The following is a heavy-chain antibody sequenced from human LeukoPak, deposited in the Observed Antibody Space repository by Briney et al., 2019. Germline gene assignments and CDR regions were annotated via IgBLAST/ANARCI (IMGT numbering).Heavy chain of an antibody. D-gene: IGHD3-9*01. CDR2: ISAYNGNT. V-gene: IGHV1-18*01. CDR3: ARDYDILTGYYTNWFDP. Sequence: ASVKVSCKASGYTFTSYGISWVRQAPGQGLEWMGWISAYNGNTNYARKLQGRVTMTTDTSTSTAYMELRSLRSDGTAVYYCARDYDILTGYYTNWFDPWGQGTLVTVSS. J-gene: IGHJ5*02. CDR1: GYTFTSYG.